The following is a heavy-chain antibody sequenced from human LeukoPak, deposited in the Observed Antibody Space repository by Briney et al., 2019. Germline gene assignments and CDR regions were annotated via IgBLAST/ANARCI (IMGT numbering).Heavy chain of an antibody. J-gene: IGHJ4*02. CDR3: ASSRYYYGSGSYYDFDY. CDR2: ISGSGGST. V-gene: IGHV3-23*01. CDR1: GFTFSSYG. D-gene: IGHD3-10*01. Sequence: PGGSLRLSCAASGFTFSSYGMSWVRQAPGKGLEWVSAISGSGGSTYYADSVKGRFTISRDNSKNTLYLQMNSLRAEDTAVYYCASSRYYYGSGSYYDFDYWGQGTLVTVSS.